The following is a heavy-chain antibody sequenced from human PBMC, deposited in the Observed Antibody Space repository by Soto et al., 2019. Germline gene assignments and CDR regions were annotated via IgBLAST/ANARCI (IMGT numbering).Heavy chain of an antibody. CDR3: ATLGYSSGPEAFDI. CDR1: GYTLTELS. J-gene: IGHJ3*02. D-gene: IGHD6-19*01. V-gene: IGHV1-24*01. Sequence: ASVKVSCKVSGYTLTELSMHWVRQAPGKGLEWMGGFDPEDGETIYAQKFQGRVTMTEDTSTDTAYMELSSLRSEDTAVYYCATLGYSSGPEAFDIWGQGTMVTVS. CDR2: FDPEDGET.